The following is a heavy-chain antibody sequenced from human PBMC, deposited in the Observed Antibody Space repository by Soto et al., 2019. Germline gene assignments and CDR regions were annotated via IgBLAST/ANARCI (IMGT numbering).Heavy chain of an antibody. D-gene: IGHD4-17*01. CDR1: GGSISSSSYY. CDR3: ATYYGDYVSY. V-gene: IGHV4-39*01. Sequence: QLQLQESGPGLVKPSETLSLTCTVSGGSISSSSYYWGWIRQPPGKGLEWIGSIYYRWSTFYTRSLKNRVTISLDTSNKQYSLKLSSVTDADTAVYYCATYYGDYVSYLGQGTLVTVSS. J-gene: IGHJ4*02. CDR2: IYYRWST.